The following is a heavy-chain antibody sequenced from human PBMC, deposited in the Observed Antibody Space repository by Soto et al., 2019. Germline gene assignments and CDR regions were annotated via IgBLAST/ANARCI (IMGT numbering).Heavy chain of an antibody. CDR2: IIPIFGTA. CDR3: ARVPYSYSSSWYWFDP. Sequence: QVQLVQSGAEVKKPGSSVKVSCKASGGTFSSYAISWVRQAPGQGLEWMGGIIPIFGTANYAQKFQGRVTITADESTSTAYMELSSLRSEDAAVYYCARVPYSYSSSWYWFDPWGQGTLVTVSS. D-gene: IGHD6-13*01. J-gene: IGHJ5*02. CDR1: GGTFSSYA. V-gene: IGHV1-69*01.